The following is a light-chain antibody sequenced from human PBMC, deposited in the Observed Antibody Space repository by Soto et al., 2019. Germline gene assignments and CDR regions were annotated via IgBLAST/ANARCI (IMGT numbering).Light chain of an antibody. CDR1: PSLSSSY. V-gene: IGKV3-20*01. Sequence: EIVLTQSPDTLSVSPGESATLSCRASPSLSSSYLAWYQQKAGQPPRLLMFRSSDRAAGVPDRFSVIASGTEFTLTISSLQPEDFAVYYCQQYGTKVSFGPGTKVDIK. J-gene: IGKJ3*01. CDR3: QQYGTKVS. CDR2: RSS.